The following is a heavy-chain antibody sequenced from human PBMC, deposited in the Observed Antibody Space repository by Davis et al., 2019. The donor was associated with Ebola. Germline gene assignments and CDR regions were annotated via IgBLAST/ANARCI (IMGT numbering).Heavy chain of an antibody. V-gene: IGHV3-33*01. Sequence: GESLKISCAASGFPFSSHGMHWVRQAPGKGLEWVAVMWNDGSNKYYADSVKGRFVITRDNSNNILYLLMNSLHQGPIGLPPGTLLQEHLWG. CDR1: GFPFSSHG. CDR2: MWNDGSNK. J-gene: IGHJ6*01. CDR3: TLLQEHL.